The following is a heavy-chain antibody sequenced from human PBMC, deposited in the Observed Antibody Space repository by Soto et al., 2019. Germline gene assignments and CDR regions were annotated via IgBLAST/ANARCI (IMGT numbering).Heavy chain of an antibody. J-gene: IGHJ6*02. CDR2: ISGSGGST. Sequence: PGGSLRLSCAASGFTFSSYAMSWVRQAPGKGLEWVSAISGSGGSTYYADSVEGRFTISRDNSKNTLYLQMNSLRAEDTAVYYCAKDPTAAGLTRRGMDVWGQGTTVTVSS. V-gene: IGHV3-23*01. CDR3: AKDPTAAGLTRRGMDV. CDR1: GFTFSSYA. D-gene: IGHD6-13*01.